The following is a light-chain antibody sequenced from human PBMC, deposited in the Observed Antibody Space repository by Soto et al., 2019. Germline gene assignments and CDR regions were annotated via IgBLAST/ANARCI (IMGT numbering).Light chain of an antibody. CDR3: QQYNIWWM. CDR1: QSISSW. CDR2: DAS. Sequence: DIQMTQSPSTLSASVGDRVTITCRASQSISSWLAWYQQKPGKAPKLLIYDASSLESGVPSRFSGSGSGTEFTLTISSLQPDDFATYYCQQYNIWWMVGQGTKVEIK. J-gene: IGKJ1*01. V-gene: IGKV1-5*01.